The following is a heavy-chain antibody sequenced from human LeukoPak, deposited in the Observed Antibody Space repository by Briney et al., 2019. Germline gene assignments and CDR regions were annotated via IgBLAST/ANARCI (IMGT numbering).Heavy chain of an antibody. J-gene: IGHJ4*02. Sequence: SETLSLTCTVSGGSITSSSYFWGWIRQPPGKGLEWIGSISHNENTYYNPFLKSRVTISVDTSKKHFSLELSSVTAADTAVYYCARGRKYTSGYRVTELGSGYSDYWGQGTLVTVSS. V-gene: IGHV4-39*07. CDR1: GGSITSSSYF. CDR3: ARGRKYTSGYRVTELGSGYSDY. CDR2: ISHNENT. D-gene: IGHD5-18*01.